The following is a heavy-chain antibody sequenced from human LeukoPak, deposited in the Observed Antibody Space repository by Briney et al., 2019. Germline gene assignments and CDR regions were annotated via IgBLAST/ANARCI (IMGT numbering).Heavy chain of an antibody. Sequence: GGSLRLSCAASGFTFTSFWMTGVRQSPGKGLEWVANINRDGTKTTYVDSVKGRFTISRDNAKNSLFLHMSSLRAEDTAVYYCATAPAAADSSWGQGTLVAVSS. CDR3: ATAPAAADSS. CDR2: INRDGTKT. J-gene: IGHJ5*02. V-gene: IGHV3-7*01. D-gene: IGHD6-13*01. CDR1: GFTFTSFW.